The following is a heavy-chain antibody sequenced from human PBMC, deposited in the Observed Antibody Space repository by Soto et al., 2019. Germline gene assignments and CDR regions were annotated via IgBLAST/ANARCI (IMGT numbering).Heavy chain of an antibody. Sequence: QVQLQESGPGLVKPSETLSLSCSVSGGSISGHYWSWVRQTPGKGLEWIGYMYYSGSTNYNPSLKSRVTISVATSKNPFSLRLTSVTAADTAVYYCARGPYYDLIWNYYYMDVWGKGTTVTVSS. D-gene: IGHD3-16*01. CDR1: GGSISGHY. J-gene: IGHJ6*03. V-gene: IGHV4-59*08. CDR2: MYYSGST. CDR3: ARGPYYDLIWNYYYMDV.